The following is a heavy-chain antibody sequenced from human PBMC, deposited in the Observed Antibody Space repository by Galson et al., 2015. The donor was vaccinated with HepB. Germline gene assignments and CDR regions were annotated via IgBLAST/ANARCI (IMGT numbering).Heavy chain of an antibody. V-gene: IGHV3-21*04. CDR1: GFTFSSYS. D-gene: IGHD2-15*01. Sequence: SLRLSCAASGFTFSSYSMNWVRQAPGKGLEWVSSISSSSSYIYYADSVKGRFTISRDNAKNSLYLQMNSLRAEDTAVYYCARGGVARIRYFDYWGQGTLVTVSS. J-gene: IGHJ4*02. CDR3: ARGGVARIRYFDY. CDR2: ISSSSSYI.